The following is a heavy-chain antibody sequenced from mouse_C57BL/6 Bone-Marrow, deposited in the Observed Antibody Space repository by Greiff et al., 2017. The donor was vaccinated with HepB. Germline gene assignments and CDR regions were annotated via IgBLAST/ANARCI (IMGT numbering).Heavy chain of an antibody. Sequence: VQLKESGPGLVKPSQSLSLTCSVTGYSITSGYYWNWIRQFPGNKLEWMGYISYDGSNNYNPSLKNRISITRDTSKNQFFLKLNSVTTEDTATYYCAITTVVATDYWGQGTSGTVSS. J-gene: IGHJ4*01. CDR1: GYSITSGYY. V-gene: IGHV3-6*01. CDR3: AITTVVATDY. D-gene: IGHD1-1*01. CDR2: ISYDGSN.